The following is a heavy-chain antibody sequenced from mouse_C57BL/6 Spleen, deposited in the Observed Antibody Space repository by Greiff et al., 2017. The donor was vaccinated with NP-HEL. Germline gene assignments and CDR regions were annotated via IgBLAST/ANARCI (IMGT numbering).Heavy chain of an antibody. CDR2: ISSGGSYT. CDR1: GFTFSSYG. CDR3: ASSTMVTTSWFAY. D-gene: IGHD2-1*01. J-gene: IGHJ3*01. Sequence: EVQLVESGGDLVKPGGSLKLSCAASGFTFSSYGMSWVRQTPDKRLEWVATISSGGSYTYYPDSVKGRFTISRDNAKNTLYLQMSSLKSEDTAMYYCASSTMVTTSWFAYWGQGTLVTVSA. V-gene: IGHV5-6*01.